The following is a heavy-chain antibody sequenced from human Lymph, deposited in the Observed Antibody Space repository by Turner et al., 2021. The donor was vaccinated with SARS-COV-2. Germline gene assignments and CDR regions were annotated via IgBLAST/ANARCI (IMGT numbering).Heavy chain of an antibody. Sequence: EVQLVASGGGLVQPGRSLRLYCAASGFTFDDYAMHWVRQAPGKGLECVSSINWSGGSIAYADSVKVRFSISRDNPKNSLYLQMNSLRAEDTAFYYCAKDLAGTYYSSFDYLGQGTLVTVSS. CDR2: INWSGGSI. CDR3: AKDLAGTYYSSFDY. D-gene: IGHD1-26*01. J-gene: IGHJ4*02. CDR1: GFTFDDYA. V-gene: IGHV3-9*01.